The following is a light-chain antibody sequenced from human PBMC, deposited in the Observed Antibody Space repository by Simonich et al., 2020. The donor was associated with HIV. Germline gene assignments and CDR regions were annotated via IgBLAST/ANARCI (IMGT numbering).Light chain of an antibody. Sequence: SYVLTQPPSVSVAPGKTARITCGGNNIGSKIVHRYQQKPGQAPVLVVYNDSDRPSRIPELFHGSNAGTTATLTISRVEAGDEADYSCQVWDTSSDHPRVFGGGTKLTVL. CDR3: QVWDTSSDHPRV. CDR2: NDS. V-gene: IGLV3-21*03. J-gene: IGLJ2*01. CDR1: NIGSKI.